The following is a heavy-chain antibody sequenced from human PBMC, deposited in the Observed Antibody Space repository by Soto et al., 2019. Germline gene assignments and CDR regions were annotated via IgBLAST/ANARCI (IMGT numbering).Heavy chain of an antibody. CDR1: GGTFSSYA. Sequence: SVKVSCKASGGTFSSYAISWVRQAPGQGLEWMGGIIPIFGTANYAQKFQGRVTITADESTSTAYMELSSLRSEDTAVYYCARGTVNYYDPSNYYYGMDVWGQGTTVTVSS. CDR3: ARGTVNYYDPSNYYYGMDV. J-gene: IGHJ6*02. D-gene: IGHD3-22*01. V-gene: IGHV1-69*13. CDR2: IIPIFGTA.